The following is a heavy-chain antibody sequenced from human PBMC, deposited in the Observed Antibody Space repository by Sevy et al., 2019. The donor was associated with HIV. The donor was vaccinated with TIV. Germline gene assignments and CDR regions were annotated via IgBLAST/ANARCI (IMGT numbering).Heavy chain of an antibody. J-gene: IGHJ4*02. CDR3: ARERQLVLDY. CDR1: GGSISSYY. CDR2: IYYSGST. Sequence: SETLSLTCTVSGGSISSYYWSWIRQPPGKGLEWIGYIYYSGSTNYDPSLKSRVTISVDTSKNQFSLKLSSVTAADTAVYYCARERQLVLDYWGQGTLVTVSS. D-gene: IGHD6-13*01. V-gene: IGHV4-59*01.